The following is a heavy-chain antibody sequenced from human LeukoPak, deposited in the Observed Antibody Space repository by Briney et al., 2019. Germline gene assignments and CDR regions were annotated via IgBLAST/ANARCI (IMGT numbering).Heavy chain of an antibody. CDR2: IYYSGST. D-gene: IGHD6-19*01. V-gene: IGHV4-39*01. CDR3: ASSGWYSGVFDY. J-gene: IGHJ4*02. Sequence: PSETLSLTCTVSGGSISSSSYCWGWIRQPPGKGLEWIGSIYYSGSTYYNPSLKSRVTISVDTSKNKFSLKLSSVTAADTAVYYCASSGWYSGVFDYWGQGTLVTVSS. CDR1: GGSISSSSYC.